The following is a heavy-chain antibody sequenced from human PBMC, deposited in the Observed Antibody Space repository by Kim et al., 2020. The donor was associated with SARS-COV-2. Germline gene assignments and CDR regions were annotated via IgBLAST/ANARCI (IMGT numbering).Heavy chain of an antibody. J-gene: IGHJ4*02. CDR3: ARRGSLDY. V-gene: IGHV3-23*01. CDR2: IVAGSGST. D-gene: IGHD3-10*01. Sequence: GGSLRLSCAASGFSFSSYAMSWVRQAPGKGLECVSVIVAGSGSTYYADSVKGRFTISRDNSKNTLHLQMNSLRAEDTAIYYCARRGSLDYWGQGTLVTVSS. CDR1: GFSFSSYA.